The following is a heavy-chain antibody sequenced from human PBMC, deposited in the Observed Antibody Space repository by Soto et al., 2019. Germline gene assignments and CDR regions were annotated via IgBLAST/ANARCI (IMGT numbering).Heavy chain of an antibody. J-gene: IGHJ6*02. Sequence: QVQLQQSGPGLVKPLQTLSLTCTVSGGSISYEYYHWTWIRQSPGKGLEWIGYIHYSGSIIYNPSFKSRVTISVDTSKNQFSLQLSSVTAADTAVYFCAREDDGGDRDYYGLDVWGQGTTVTVSS. D-gene: IGHD2-21*02. CDR2: IHYSGSI. V-gene: IGHV4-30-4*08. CDR3: AREDDGGDRDYYGLDV. CDR1: GGSISYEYYH.